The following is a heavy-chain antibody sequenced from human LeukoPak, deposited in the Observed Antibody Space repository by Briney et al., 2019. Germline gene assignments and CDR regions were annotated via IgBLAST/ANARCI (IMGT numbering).Heavy chain of an antibody. CDR2: IWHDGSNK. J-gene: IGHJ4*02. CDR1: GFTFSSYG. V-gene: IGHV3-33*03. D-gene: IGHD2-15*01. Sequence: GRSLRLSCAASGFTFSSYGMHWVRQAPGKGLEWVAVIWHDGSNKYYADSVKGRFTISRDNAKSSLYLQMNSLRAEDTAVYYCAKDLGYCSGGSCYNVDHWGQGTLVTVSS. CDR3: AKDLGYCSGGSCYNVDH.